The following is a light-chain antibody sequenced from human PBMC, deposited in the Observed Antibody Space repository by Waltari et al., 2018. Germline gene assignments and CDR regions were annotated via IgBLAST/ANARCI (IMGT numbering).Light chain of an antibody. V-gene: IGKV4-1*01. CDR1: QSVFYRADNKNY. CDR2: WAS. J-gene: IGKJ1*01. CDR3: QQYYRSRT. Sequence: DIVMTQYPDSLAVSLGERATIDLKTSQSVFYRADNKNYLAWYQHKPGQPPKLLFYWASTRESGVPDRFSASGSGTDFTLTINNLQAEDVAVYYCQQYYRSRTFGQGTKVEIK.